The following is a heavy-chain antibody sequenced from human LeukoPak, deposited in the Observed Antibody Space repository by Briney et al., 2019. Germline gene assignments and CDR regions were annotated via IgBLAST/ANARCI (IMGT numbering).Heavy chain of an antibody. V-gene: IGHV4-61*02. D-gene: IGHD3-10*01. Sequence: SETLSLTCTVSGGSISSESYYWSWIRQPAGKGLEWIGRINTSGNINYNPSLKSRVTLSVDTSNNQFSLKLSSVTAADTAVYYCAREGLNMVRGVIPKEAWGWFDPWGQGTLVTVSS. CDR2: INTSGNI. J-gene: IGHJ5*02. CDR1: GGSISSESYY. CDR3: AREGLNMVRGVIPKEAWGWFDP.